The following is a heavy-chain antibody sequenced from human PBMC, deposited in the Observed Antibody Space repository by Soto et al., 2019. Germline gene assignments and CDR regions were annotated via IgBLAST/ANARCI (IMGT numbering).Heavy chain of an antibody. Sequence: PGESLKISCKGSGYSFTSYWIGWVRQMPGKGLGWMGIIYPGDSDTRYSPSFQGQVTISADKSISTAYLQWSSLKASDTAMYYCARHPLPYGSSSRTPFDYWGQGTLVTVSS. D-gene: IGHD6-6*01. V-gene: IGHV5-51*01. CDR2: IYPGDSDT. CDR1: GYSFTSYW. J-gene: IGHJ4*02. CDR3: ARHPLPYGSSSRTPFDY.